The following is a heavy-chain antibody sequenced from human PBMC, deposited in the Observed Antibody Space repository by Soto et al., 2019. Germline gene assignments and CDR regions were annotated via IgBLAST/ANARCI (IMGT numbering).Heavy chain of an antibody. CDR1: GYTFTSYG. V-gene: IGHV1-18*01. D-gene: IGHD2-15*01. CDR3: ARVWYCSGGSCYWYYYYMDV. CDR2: ISAYNGNT. Sequence: ASVKVSCKASGYTFTSYGISWVRQAPGQGLEWMGWISAYNGNTNYAQKLQGRVTMTTDTSTSTAYMELRSLRSDDTAVYYCARVWYCSGGSCYWYYYYMDVWGKGTTVTVSS. J-gene: IGHJ6*03.